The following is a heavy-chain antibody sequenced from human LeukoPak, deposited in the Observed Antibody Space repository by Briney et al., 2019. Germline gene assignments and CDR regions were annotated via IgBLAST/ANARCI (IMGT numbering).Heavy chain of an antibody. Sequence: APVTVSCTASGYRVTPYFIHWVSEAPGQGGEGMGWINPNSGGTRYTNKFQGRVTMTRDTSISTAYMDLSRLRSDDRAVYYCARGNMGWLPFDYWGQGTLVTVSS. CDR1: GYRVTPYF. CDR2: INPNSGGT. J-gene: IGHJ4*02. D-gene: IGHD5-12*01. V-gene: IGHV1-2*07. CDR3: ARGNMGWLPFDY.